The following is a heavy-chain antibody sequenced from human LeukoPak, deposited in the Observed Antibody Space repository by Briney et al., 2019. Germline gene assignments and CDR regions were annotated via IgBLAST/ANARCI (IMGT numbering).Heavy chain of an antibody. CDR3: AREISSGWWAYYFDY. CDR2: ISAYNGNT. Sequence: ASVNVSCKASGYTFTSYGISWVRQAPGQGLEWMGWISAYNGNTNYAQKLQGRVTMTTDTSTSTAYMELRSLRSDATAVYYCAREISSGWWAYYFDYWGQGTLVTVSS. J-gene: IGHJ4*02. V-gene: IGHV1-18*01. D-gene: IGHD6-19*01. CDR1: GYTFTSYG.